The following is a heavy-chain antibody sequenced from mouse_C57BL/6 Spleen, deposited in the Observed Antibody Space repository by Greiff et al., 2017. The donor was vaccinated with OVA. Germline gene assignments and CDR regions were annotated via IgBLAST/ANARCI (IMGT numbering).Heavy chain of an antibody. Sequence: VKLQQPGAELVMPGASVKLSCKASGYTFTSYWMHWVKQRPGQGLEWIGEIDPSDSYTNYNQKFKGKSTLTVDKSSSTAYMQLSSLTSEDSAIYYCASGSNYFDYWGQGTTLTVSS. CDR2: IDPSDSYT. J-gene: IGHJ2*01. CDR3: ASGSNYFDY. D-gene: IGHD4-1*01. V-gene: IGHV1-69*01. CDR1: GYTFTSYW.